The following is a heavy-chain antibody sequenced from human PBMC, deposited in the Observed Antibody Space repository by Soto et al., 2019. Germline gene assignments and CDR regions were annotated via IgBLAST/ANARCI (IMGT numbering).Heavy chain of an antibody. CDR1: GFTFSSYA. CDR3: ASALYYYDSSGHGAFDI. J-gene: IGHJ3*02. CDR2: ISGSGGST. Sequence: GGSLRLSCAAPGFTFSSYAMSWVRQAPGKGLEWVSAISGSGGSTYYADSVKGRFTISRDNSKNTLYLQMNSLRAEDTAVYYCASALYYYDSSGHGAFDIWGQGTMVTVSS. D-gene: IGHD3-22*01. V-gene: IGHV3-23*01.